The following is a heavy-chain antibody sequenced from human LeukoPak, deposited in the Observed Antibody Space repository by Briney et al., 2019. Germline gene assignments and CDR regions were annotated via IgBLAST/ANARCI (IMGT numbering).Heavy chain of an antibody. Sequence: PGGSLRLSCAASGFTVSSNYMSWVRQAPGKGLEWVSVIYSGGSTYYADSVKGRFTISRHNSKNTLYLQMNSLRAEDTAVYYCARVKSIVATSYLDYWGQGTLVTVSS. J-gene: IGHJ4*02. CDR3: ARVKSIVATSYLDY. V-gene: IGHV3-53*04. CDR2: IYSGGST. D-gene: IGHD5-12*01. CDR1: GFTVSSNY.